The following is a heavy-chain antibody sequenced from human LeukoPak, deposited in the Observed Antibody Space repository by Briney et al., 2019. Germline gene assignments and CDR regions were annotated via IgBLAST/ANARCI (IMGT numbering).Heavy chain of an antibody. D-gene: IGHD4-17*01. V-gene: IGHV1-69*01. CDR2: IIPIFGTA. CDR3: AKNLIPYGDYTGEDY. Sequence: ASVKVSCKASGGTFSSYAISWVRQAPGQGLEWMGGIIPIFGTANYAQKFQGRVTITADESTSTAYMELSSLRSEDTAVYYCAKNLIPYGDYTGEDYWGQGTLVTVSS. CDR1: GGTFSSYA. J-gene: IGHJ4*02.